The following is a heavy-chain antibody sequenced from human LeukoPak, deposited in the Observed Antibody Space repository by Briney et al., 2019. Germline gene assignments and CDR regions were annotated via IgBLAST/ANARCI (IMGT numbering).Heavy chain of an antibody. CDR2: FDPEDGET. J-gene: IGHJ4*02. CDR1: GYTLTEVS. Sequence: GASVKVSCKVSGYTLTEVSMHWVRQAPGKGLEWMGGFDPEDGETIYAQKFQGRVTMTEDTSTDTAYMELSSLRSEGTAVYYCATRITMVRGVIIKAYYFDYWGQGTLVTVSS. CDR3: ATRITMVRGVIIKAYYFDY. V-gene: IGHV1-24*01. D-gene: IGHD3-10*01.